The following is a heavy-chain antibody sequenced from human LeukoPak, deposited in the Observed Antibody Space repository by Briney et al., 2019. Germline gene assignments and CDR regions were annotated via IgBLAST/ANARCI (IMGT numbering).Heavy chain of an antibody. D-gene: IGHD6-19*01. V-gene: IGHV3-64*01. CDR2: ISSNGGST. CDR3: ARDNVAVAAAFDI. Sequence: GGSLRLSCAASGFTFSSYAMHWVRQAPGKGLEYVSAISSNGGSTYSANSVKGRFTISRDNSKNTLYLQMGSLRAEDMAVYYCARDNVAVAAAFDIWGQGTMVTVSS. J-gene: IGHJ3*02. CDR1: GFTFSSYA.